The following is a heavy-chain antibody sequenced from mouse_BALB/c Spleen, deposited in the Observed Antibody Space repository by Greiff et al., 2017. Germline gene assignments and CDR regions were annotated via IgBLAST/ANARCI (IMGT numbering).Heavy chain of an antibody. V-gene: IGHV1-69*02. CDR2: IDPSDSYT. CDR3: ARKANAMDY. CDR1: GYTFTSYW. J-gene: IGHJ4*01. Sequence: QVQLQQPGAELVKPGASVKLSCKASGYTFTSYWMHWVKQRPGQGLEWIGEIDPSDSYTNYNQKFKGKATLTVDKSSSTAYMQLSSLTSEDSAVYYCARKANAMDYWGQGTSVTVAS.